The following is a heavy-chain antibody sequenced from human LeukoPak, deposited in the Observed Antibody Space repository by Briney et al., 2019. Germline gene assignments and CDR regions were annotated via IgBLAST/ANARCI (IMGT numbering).Heavy chain of an antibody. CDR3: AKGSDSSSPGNYYYYMDV. V-gene: IGHV3-30*02. Sequence: EPGGSLRLSCAASGFTFSSYGMHWVRQAPGKGLEWVAFIRYDGSNKYYADSVKGRFTISRDNSKNTLYLQMNSLRAEDTAVYYCAKGSDSSSPGNYYYYMDVWGKGTTVTVSS. J-gene: IGHJ6*03. CDR2: IRYDGSNK. D-gene: IGHD6-6*01. CDR1: GFTFSSYG.